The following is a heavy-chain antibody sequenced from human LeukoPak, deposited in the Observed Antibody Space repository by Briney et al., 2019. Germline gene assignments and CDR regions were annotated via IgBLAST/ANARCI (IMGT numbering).Heavy chain of an antibody. V-gene: IGHV4-59*08. J-gene: IGHJ4*02. CDR1: GGSISSYY. CDR2: IYYSGST. D-gene: IGHD6-13*01. CDR3: ARFRSSSWYGFDY. Sequence: SETLSPTCTVSGGSISSYYWSWIRQPPGKGLEWIGYIYYSGSTNYNPSLKSRVTISVDTSKNQFSLKLSSVTAADTAVYYCARFRSSSWYGFDYWGQGTLVTVSS.